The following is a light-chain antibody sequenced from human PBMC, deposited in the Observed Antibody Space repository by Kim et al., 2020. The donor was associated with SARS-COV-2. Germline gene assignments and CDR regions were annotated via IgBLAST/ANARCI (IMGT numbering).Light chain of an antibody. CDR2: SSY. CDR1: SSNIGNNY. CDR3: ASWDDSLSAWV. Sequence: QSVLTQPPSASGTPGQRVTISCSGGSSNIGNNYVYWYQHVPGTAPKLLIYSSYERPSGVSDRFSGSKSGTSTSLAISGLRSGDEADYYCASWDDSLSAWVFGGGTKVTVL. J-gene: IGLJ3*02. V-gene: IGLV1-47*02.